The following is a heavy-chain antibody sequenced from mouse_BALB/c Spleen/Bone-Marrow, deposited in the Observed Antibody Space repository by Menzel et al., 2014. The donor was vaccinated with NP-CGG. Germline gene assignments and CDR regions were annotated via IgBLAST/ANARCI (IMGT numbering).Heavy chain of an antibody. CDR1: GFTFSDYY. CDR2: ISDGGNYT. Sequence: EVNVVESGGGLVKPGGSLKLSCAASGFTFSDYYMYWVRQTPEKRLEWVATISDGGNYTYYPDSVKGRFTISRDNAKNNLYLQMSSLKSEGTAMYYCANYYGSTWFAYWGQGTLVTVSA. V-gene: IGHV5-4*02. J-gene: IGHJ3*01. D-gene: IGHD1-1*01. CDR3: ANYYGSTWFAY.